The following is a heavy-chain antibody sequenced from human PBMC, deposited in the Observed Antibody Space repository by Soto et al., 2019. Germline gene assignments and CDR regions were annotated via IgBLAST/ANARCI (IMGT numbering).Heavy chain of an antibody. J-gene: IGHJ4*02. Sequence: SETLSLTCTVSGGSISGYYWSWIRQPPGKRLEWIGYIYYTGSTNYNPSLRSRVTITKDTSKNQVVLTMTNMDPVDTATYYCAHSPLRYFDWLPEPNFDYWGQGTLVTVSS. CDR3: AHSPLRYFDWLPEPNFDY. V-gene: IGHV4-59*01. D-gene: IGHD3-9*01. CDR2: IYYTGST. CDR1: GGSISGYY.